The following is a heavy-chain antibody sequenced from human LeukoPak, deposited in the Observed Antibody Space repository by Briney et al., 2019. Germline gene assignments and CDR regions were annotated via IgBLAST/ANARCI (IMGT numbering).Heavy chain of an antibody. CDR1: GFSLSNYG. CDR2: ILYDGNTK. Sequence: GGSLRLSCAASGFSLSNYGMHWVRQAPGKGLEWVAAILYDGNTKHYADSVKGRFTISGDISKNTFYMQMNSLTAEDTAVYYCARDHRPEIQYYYMDVWGKGTTVAVSS. J-gene: IGHJ6*03. D-gene: IGHD1-14*01. CDR3: ARDHRPEIQYYYMDV. V-gene: IGHV3-33*01.